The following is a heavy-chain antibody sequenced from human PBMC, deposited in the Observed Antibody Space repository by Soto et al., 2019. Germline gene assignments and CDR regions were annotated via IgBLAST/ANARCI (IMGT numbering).Heavy chain of an antibody. CDR1: GFTFSSYS. V-gene: IGHV3-48*02. CDR2: ISSHSSTL. D-gene: IGHD6-19*01. J-gene: IGHJ5*02. Sequence: PGGSLRLSCAASGFTFSSYSMNWVRQAPGKWLEWISYISSHSSTLYYADSVKGRFTISRDNAGNSLYLQMNSLRDEDTAVYYCVRDGSGNLYLNWFDPWGQGTLVTVSS. CDR3: VRDGSGNLYLNWFDP.